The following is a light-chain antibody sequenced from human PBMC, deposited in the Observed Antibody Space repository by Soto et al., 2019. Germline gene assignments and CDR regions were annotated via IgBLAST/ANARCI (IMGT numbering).Light chain of an antibody. CDR2: AKS. Sequence: EIVLTQSPDTLSLSPGERATLSCSASQSVNSDYLAWYRQKPGQAPSLLMYAKSTRATGIPDRFYGSGSGTDFTLTIYRLEPEDFAVYYCQQYGNSPQTFGQGTKVDSK. J-gene: IGKJ1*01. V-gene: IGKV3-20*01. CDR1: QSVNSDY. CDR3: QQYGNSPQT.